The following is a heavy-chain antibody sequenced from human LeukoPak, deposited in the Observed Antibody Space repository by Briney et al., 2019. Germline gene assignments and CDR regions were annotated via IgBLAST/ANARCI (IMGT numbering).Heavy chain of an antibody. J-gene: IGHJ4*02. CDR3: ARGTWLDY. Sequence: SETLSPTCTVSGDSMGTYYWSWIRQPAGKGLEWIGLIYASGNTDCNPSLKSRITMSIDTSTNQFSLKLSSVTAADTAVYYCARGTWLDYWGQGALVTVSS. CDR2: IYASGNT. CDR1: GDSMGTYY. V-gene: IGHV4-4*07.